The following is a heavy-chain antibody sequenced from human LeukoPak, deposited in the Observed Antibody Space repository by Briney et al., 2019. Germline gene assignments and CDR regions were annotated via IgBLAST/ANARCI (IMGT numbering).Heavy chain of an antibody. CDR2: IRYDGSNK. CDR1: GFTFSSYG. J-gene: IGHJ4*02. CDR3: AKDRDSNWLYFDY. D-gene: IGHD6-13*01. V-gene: IGHV3-30*02. Sequence: QPGGSLRLSCTASGFTFSSYGMHWVRQAPGKGLEWVAFIRYDGSNKYYADSMKGRFTISRDNSKNTLYLQMNSLRAEDTAVYYCAKDRDSNWLYFDYWGQGTLVTVSS.